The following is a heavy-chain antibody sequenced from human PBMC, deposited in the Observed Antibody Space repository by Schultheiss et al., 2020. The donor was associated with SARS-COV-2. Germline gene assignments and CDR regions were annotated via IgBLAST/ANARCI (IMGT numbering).Heavy chain of an antibody. Sequence: GGSLRLSCKGSGYSFTSYWIGWVRQMPGKGLEWMGIIYPGDSDTRYSPSFQGQVTISADKSISTAYLQWSSLKASDTAIYYCAKHRPNGSGSHYYLDYWGQGTLVTVSS. J-gene: IGHJ4*02. V-gene: IGHV5-51*01. CDR2: IYPGDSDT. CDR1: GYSFTSYW. D-gene: IGHD3-10*01. CDR3: AKHRPNGSGSHYYLDY.